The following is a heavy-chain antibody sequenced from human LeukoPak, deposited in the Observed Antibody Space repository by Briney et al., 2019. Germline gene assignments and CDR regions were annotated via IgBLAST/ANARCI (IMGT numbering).Heavy chain of an antibody. CDR2: ISYDGSNK. CDR1: GFTFSSYA. D-gene: IGHD1-26*01. Sequence: PGGSLRLSCGASGFTFSSYAMHWVRQAPGKGLEWVAVISYDGSNKYYANSVKGRFTISRDDSKNTLYLQMNSLRAEDTAVYYCATAVVGAADFDYWGQGILVTVSS. CDR3: ATAVVGAADFDY. J-gene: IGHJ4*02. V-gene: IGHV3-30-3*01.